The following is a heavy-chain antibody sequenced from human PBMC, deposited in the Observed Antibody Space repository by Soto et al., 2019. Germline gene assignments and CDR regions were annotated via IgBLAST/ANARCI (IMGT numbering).Heavy chain of an antibody. CDR2: IGGDGGSP. CDR3: AKDSVYRNGIYDPFDI. V-gene: IGHV3-23*01. J-gene: IGHJ3*02. Sequence: GGSLRLSCAASRFTFSDYAMSWVRQAPGKGLEWVSVIGGDGGSPYYADSVKGRFTVSRDNSKNTLYLQMDSLRAEDTAVYYYAKDSVYRNGIYDPFDIWGQGTMVTVSS. CDR1: RFTFSDYA.